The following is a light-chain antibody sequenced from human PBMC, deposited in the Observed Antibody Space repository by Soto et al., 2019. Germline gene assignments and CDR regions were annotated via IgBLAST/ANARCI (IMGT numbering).Light chain of an antibody. V-gene: IGKV3-20*01. CDR2: SAH. Sequence: EIVLTQSPGALSLSPGERVTLSFRTSQSVSSTNLAWYQQRPGQAPRLLIYSAHNRATGIPDRFSGSASGTDFTLTISRLEPEDFAVYYCQQSVSSPTQYIFGQGTKLEIK. CDR1: QSVSSTN. J-gene: IGKJ2*01. CDR3: QQSVSSPTQYI.